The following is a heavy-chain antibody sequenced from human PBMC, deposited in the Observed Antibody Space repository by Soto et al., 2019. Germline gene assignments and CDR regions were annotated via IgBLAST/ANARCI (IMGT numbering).Heavy chain of an antibody. J-gene: IGHJ6*02. CDR3: AKVLGYCSSSSCSRDYYYYYGMDV. CDR2: ISSSSGYT. D-gene: IGHD2-2*01. Sequence: LRLSCAASGFTFSDYYMSWIRQAPGKGLEWVAYISSSSGYTNYADSVKGRFTISRGNPKNSLYLQMNSLRTEDTAVYYCAKVLGYCSSSSCSRDYYYYYGMDVWGQGTTVTVSS. V-gene: IGHV3-11*06. CDR1: GFTFSDYY.